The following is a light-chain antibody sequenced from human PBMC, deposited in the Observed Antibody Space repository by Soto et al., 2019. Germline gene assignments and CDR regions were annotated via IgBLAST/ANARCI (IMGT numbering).Light chain of an antibody. CDR1: QSVSSSY. CDR2: GAS. CDR3: QQRSNWPSIT. Sequence: EIVWTQSPGTLSLSPGERATLSCRSSQSVSSSYLAWYQQKPGQAPRLLIYGASNRAPGIPVRFSGSGFGTDFTLTISSLEAEDSAVYYCQQRSNWPSITFGQGTRLEIK. V-gene: IGKV3D-20*02. J-gene: IGKJ5*01.